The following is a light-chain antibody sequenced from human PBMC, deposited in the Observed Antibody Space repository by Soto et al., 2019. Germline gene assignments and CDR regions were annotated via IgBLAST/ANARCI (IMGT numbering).Light chain of an antibody. CDR3: CSYAGSYV. V-gene: IGLV2-11*01. CDR2: DVS. Sequence: QSVLTQPRSVSGSPGQSGTISCTGTSSDVGGYNYVSWYQQHPGKAPKLMIYDVSKRPSGVPDRFSGSKSGNTASLTISGLQAEDEADYYCCSYAGSYVFGTGTKLTVL. CDR1: SSDVGGYNY. J-gene: IGLJ1*01.